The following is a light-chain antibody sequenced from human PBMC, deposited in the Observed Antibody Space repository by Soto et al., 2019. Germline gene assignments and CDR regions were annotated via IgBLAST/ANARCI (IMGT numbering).Light chain of an antibody. V-gene: IGLV2-14*03. CDR2: DVS. J-gene: IGLJ1*01. Sequence: QSALTQPASVSGSPGQSITISCTGTNSDVGGYNYVSWYQHHPGKAPKLMIYDVSNRPSGVSNRFSGSKSGNTASLTISGLQPEDEADYYRSSYTTSNTRQIVFGTGTKVTVL. CDR3: SSYTTSNTRQIV. CDR1: NSDVGGYNY.